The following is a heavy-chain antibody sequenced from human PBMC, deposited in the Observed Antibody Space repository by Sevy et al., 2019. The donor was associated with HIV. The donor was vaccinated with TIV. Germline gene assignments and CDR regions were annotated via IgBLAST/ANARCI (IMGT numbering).Heavy chain of an antibody. CDR2: ISWNSGAT. CDR1: GFTFSDYA. D-gene: IGHD6-13*01. Sequence: GGSLRLSCAASGFTFSDYAMHWVRQVPGKGLEWVSGISWNSGATGYADSVRGRFTISRDNSKNTLYLQMNSLRAEDTAVYYCASPLIPGYSSSSDYWGQGTLVTVSS. V-gene: IGHV3-9*01. CDR3: ASPLIPGYSSSSDY. J-gene: IGHJ4*02.